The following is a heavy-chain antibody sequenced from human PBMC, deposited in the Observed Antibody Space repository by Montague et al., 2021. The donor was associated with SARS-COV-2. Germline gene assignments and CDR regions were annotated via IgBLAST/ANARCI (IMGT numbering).Heavy chain of an antibody. CDR2: MYFRGSI. Sequence: SETLSLTCTVSGGSIISSTYYWGWLRQPPGMGLEWIGNMYFRGSIYYNSSLKGRVTISVDTSKNQFSLKVTTVTAADTAVYYCARGGALATVGYDYWSPGTLLTVSS. V-gene: IGHV4-39*07. J-gene: IGHJ4*02. CDR1: GGSIISSTYY. CDR3: ARGGALATVGYDY. D-gene: IGHD4-23*01.